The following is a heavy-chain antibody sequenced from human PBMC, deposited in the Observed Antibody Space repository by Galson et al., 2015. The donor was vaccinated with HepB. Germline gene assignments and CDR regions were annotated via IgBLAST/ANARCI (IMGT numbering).Heavy chain of an antibody. Sequence: LSLTCTVSGGSISSSSYYWGWIRQPPGKGLEWIGSIYYSGSTYYNPSLKSRVTISVDTSKNQFSLKLSSVTAADTAVYYCARRSYYYDSSGALAHWSQGTLVTVSS. CDR1: GGSISSSSYY. D-gene: IGHD3-22*01. CDR3: ARRSYYYDSSGALAH. V-gene: IGHV4-39*01. J-gene: IGHJ4*02. CDR2: IYYSGST.